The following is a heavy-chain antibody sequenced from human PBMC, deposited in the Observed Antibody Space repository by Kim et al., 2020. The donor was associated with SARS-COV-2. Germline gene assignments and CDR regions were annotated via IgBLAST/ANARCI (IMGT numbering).Heavy chain of an antibody. CDR1: GFTFSSYG. V-gene: IGHV3-33*01. CDR2: IWYDGSNK. CDR3: ARGLKVWLRGMDV. Sequence: GGSLRLSCAASGFTFSSYGMHWVRQAPGKGLEWVAVIWYDGSNKYYADSVKGRFTISRDNSKNTLYLQMNSLRAEDTAVYYCARGLKVWLRGMDVWGQGTTVTVSS. D-gene: IGHD3-16*01. J-gene: IGHJ6*02.